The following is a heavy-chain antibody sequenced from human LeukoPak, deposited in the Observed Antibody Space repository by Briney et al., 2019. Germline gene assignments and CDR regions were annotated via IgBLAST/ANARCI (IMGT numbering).Heavy chain of an antibody. J-gene: IGHJ3*02. CDR1: GGSFSGYY. CDR3: ARNDSITIFGVAVRAFDI. CDR2: INHSGST. Sequence: SETLSLTCAVYGGSFSGYYWSWIRQPPGKGLEWIGEINHSGSTNYNPSLKSRVTISVDTSKNQFSLKLSSVTAADTAVYYCARNDSITIFGVAVRAFDIWGQGTMVTVSS. V-gene: IGHV4-34*01. D-gene: IGHD3-3*01.